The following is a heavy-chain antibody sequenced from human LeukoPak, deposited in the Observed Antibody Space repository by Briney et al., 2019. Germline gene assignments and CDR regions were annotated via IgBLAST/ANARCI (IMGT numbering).Heavy chain of an antibody. CDR2: ISGSGGST. CDR3: AKAPKLLWFGELFTDY. D-gene: IGHD3-10*01. CDR1: GFTFSSYA. J-gene: IGHJ4*02. V-gene: IGHV3-23*01. Sequence: GGSLRLSCAASGFTFSSYAMSWVRQAPGKGLEWVSAISGSGGSTYYADSVKGRFTISRDNSKNTLYLQMNSLRAEDTAVYYCAKAPKLLWFGELFTDYWGQGTLVTISS.